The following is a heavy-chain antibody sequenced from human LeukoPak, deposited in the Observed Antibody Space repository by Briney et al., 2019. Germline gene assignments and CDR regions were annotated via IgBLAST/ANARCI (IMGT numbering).Heavy chain of an antibody. D-gene: IGHD1-26*01. V-gene: IGHV3-48*03. J-gene: IGHJ3*01. CDR2: ISSDANTL. CDR3: ARDFLSGPSDSFDV. Sequence: GGSLRLSCAASGLTFSSYEMDWVRQAPGKGLEWVSYISSDANTLHYADSVKGRFTISRDNAKRSLFPQMNSLRSEDTGIYYCARDFLSGPSDSFDVWGQGTMVTVSS. CDR1: GLTFSSYE.